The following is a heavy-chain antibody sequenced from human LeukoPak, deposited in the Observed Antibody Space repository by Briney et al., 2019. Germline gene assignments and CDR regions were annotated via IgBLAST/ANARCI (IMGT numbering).Heavy chain of an antibody. D-gene: IGHD6-13*01. CDR3: ARVGGYSSSWFFDY. J-gene: IGHJ4*02. CDR1: GYTFTGYY. V-gene: IGHV1-2*02. Sequence: EASVKVSCKASGYTFTGYYMHWVRQAPGQGLEWMGWINPNSGGTNYAQKFQGRVTMTRDTSISTAYMELSRLRSDDTAVYYCARVGGYSSSWFFDYWGQGTLVTVSS. CDR2: INPNSGGT.